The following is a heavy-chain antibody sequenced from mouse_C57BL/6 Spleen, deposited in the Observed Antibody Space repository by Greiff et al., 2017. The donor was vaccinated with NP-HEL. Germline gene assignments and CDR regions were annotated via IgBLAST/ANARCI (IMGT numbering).Heavy chain of an antibody. CDR2: INPNYGTT. V-gene: IGHV1-39*01. CDR1: GYSFTDYN. J-gene: IGHJ4*01. Sequence: EVKLMESGPELVKPGASVKISCKASGYSFTDYNMNWVKQSNGKSLEWIGVINPNYGTTSYNQKFKGKATLTVDQSSSTAYMQLNSLTSEDSAVYYCARWLQEGYYAMDYWGQGTSVTVSS. CDR3: ARWLQEGYYAMDY. D-gene: IGHD2-2*01.